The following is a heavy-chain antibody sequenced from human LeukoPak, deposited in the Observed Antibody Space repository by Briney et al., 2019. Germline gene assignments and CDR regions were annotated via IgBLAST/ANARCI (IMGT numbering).Heavy chain of an antibody. J-gene: IGHJ5*02. CDR2: IYSGGSR. CDR3: ARDRPSDYYDSSGHGWFDP. D-gene: IGHD3-22*01. CDR1: GFTVSSNY. Sequence: GGSLRLSCAASGFTVSSNYMSWVRQAPGKGLEWVSVIYSGGSRYYADSVKGRFTISRDNSKNTLYLQMNSLRAEDTAVYYCARDRPSDYYDSSGHGWFDPWGQGTLVTVSS. V-gene: IGHV3-66*01.